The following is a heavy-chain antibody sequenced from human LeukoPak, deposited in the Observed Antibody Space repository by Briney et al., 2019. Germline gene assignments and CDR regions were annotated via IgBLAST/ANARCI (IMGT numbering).Heavy chain of an antibody. D-gene: IGHD3-10*01. Sequence: GGSLRLSCAASGFTFSSYAMHWVRQAPGKGLEWVAVISYDGSNKYYADSVKGRFTISRDNSKNTLYLQMNSLRAEDTAVYYCAKGSGSGSFAGFDYWGQGTLVTVSS. V-gene: IGHV3-30-3*01. J-gene: IGHJ4*02. CDR3: AKGSGSGSFAGFDY. CDR1: GFTFSSYA. CDR2: ISYDGSNK.